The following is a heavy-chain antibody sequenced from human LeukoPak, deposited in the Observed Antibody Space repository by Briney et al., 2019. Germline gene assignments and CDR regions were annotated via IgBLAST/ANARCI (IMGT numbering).Heavy chain of an antibody. CDR2: ISHDGRNK. V-gene: IGHV3-30*03. CDR1: GFIFSNYD. Sequence: GGSLRLSCAASGFIFSNYDMHWVRQAPGKGLEWVAVISHDGRNKYYGDSVKGRFTISRDNSKNTLYLQMNSLRAEDTAVYYCARDLGHCGGDCYDAFDIWGQGTMVTVSS. CDR3: ARDLGHCGGDCYDAFDI. J-gene: IGHJ3*02. D-gene: IGHD2-21*02.